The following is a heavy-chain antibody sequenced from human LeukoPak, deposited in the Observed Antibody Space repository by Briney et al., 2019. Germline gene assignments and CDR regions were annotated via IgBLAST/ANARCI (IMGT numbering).Heavy chain of an antibody. CDR2: IKKDGSDK. CDR3: ARDLSGVTGYTYGRGIDY. CDR1: GFTFSSYW. V-gene: IGHV3-7*01. D-gene: IGHD5-18*01. Sequence: GGSLRLSWAASGFTFSSYWMSWVRQAPGKGLEWVANIKKDGSDKYYVDSVKGRFTISRDNAKTSLYLQMNSLRAEDTAVYYCARDLSGVTGYTYGRGIDYWGQGTLVTVSS. J-gene: IGHJ4*02.